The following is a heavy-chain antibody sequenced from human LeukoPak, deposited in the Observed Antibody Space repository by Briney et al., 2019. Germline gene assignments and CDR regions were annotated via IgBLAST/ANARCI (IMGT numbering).Heavy chain of an antibody. J-gene: IGHJ6*02. CDR1: GITVSKYW. CDR3: TRDANHYGGMDV. CDR2: IHSDGSTT. Sequence: GGSLRLSCAVSGITVSKYWMHWVRQVPGKGLVWVSRIHSDGSTTDYADSVKGRFTITRDSAKNTLYLEMNSLRVEDTAVYYCTRDANHYGGMDVWGQGTTVTVSS. V-gene: IGHV3-74*01.